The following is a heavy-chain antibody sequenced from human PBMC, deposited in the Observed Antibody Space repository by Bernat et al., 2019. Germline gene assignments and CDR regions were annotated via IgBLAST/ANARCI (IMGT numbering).Heavy chain of an antibody. J-gene: IGHJ4*02. D-gene: IGHD6-13*01. CDR1: GFTFSNAW. CDR3: TTSSSLSWYVIKFGY. CDR2: IKSKTDGGTT. V-gene: IGHV3-15*07. Sequence: EVQLVESGGGLVKPGGSLRLSCAASGFTFSNAWMNWVRQAPGKGLEWVGRIKSKTDGGTTDYAAPVKGRFTISRDDSKNTLYLQMNSLKTEDTAVYYCTTSSSLSWYVIKFGYWGQGTLVTVSS.